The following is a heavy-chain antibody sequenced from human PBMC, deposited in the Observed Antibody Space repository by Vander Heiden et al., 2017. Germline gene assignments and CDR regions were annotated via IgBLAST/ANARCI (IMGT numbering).Heavy chain of an antibody. J-gene: IGHJ4*02. CDR1: GFPFDDYA. V-gene: IGHV3-9*01. CDR2: ISWNSGSI. D-gene: IGHD6-13*01. CDR3: AKDLASAAAAGLFDY. Sequence: EVQLVESGGGLVQPGRSLRLSCAASGFPFDDYAMHWVRQAPGKGLEWVAGISWNSGSIGYADSVKGRFTISRDNAKNSLYLQMNSLRAEDTALYYCAKDLASAAAAGLFDYWGQGTLVTVSS.